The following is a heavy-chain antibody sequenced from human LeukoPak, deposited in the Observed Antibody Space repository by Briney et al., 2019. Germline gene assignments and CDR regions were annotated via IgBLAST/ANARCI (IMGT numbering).Heavy chain of an antibody. V-gene: IGHV3-64*01. CDR2: ISSNGGST. Sequence: GGSLRLSCAASGFTFSSYAMHWVRQAPGKGLEYVSAISSNGGSTYYANSVKGRFTISRDNSKNTLYLQMGSLRAEDMAVYYCAREGPVRLGELSLSHWGQGTLVTVSS. J-gene: IGHJ4*02. D-gene: IGHD3-16*02. CDR3: AREGPVRLGELSLSH. CDR1: GFTFSSYA.